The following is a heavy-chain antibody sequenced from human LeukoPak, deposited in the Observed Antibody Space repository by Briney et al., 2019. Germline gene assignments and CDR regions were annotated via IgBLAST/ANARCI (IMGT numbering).Heavy chain of an antibody. D-gene: IGHD2-15*01. V-gene: IGHV1-69*01. J-gene: IGHJ5*02. CDR3: ARGGGRLMSPFDP. CDR1: GATFSGYA. CDR2: TIPIFCSE. Sequence: SVKLSCKAAGATFSGYAISRVRQAPGQGLEWMGGTIPIFCSESYAQKFQGRVTITADESTGTAYMELTSLRSEDTAVYYCARGGGRLMSPFDPWGQGTLVTVSS.